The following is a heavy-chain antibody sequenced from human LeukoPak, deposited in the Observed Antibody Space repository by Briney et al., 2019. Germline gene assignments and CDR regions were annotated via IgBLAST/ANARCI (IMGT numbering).Heavy chain of an antibody. CDR2: IYSSGST. D-gene: IGHD2-2*01. CDR3: ARVKASSTSWTFDQ. Sequence: PSETLSLTCSVSGGSTNSYYWSWIRQSGGKGLEWIGRIYSSGSTVYNPSLNSRLTMSVDTSKNQFSLTLKSVTATDTAVYYCARVKASSTSWTFDQWGQGALVTVSS. J-gene: IGHJ4*02. CDR1: GGSTNSYY. V-gene: IGHV4-4*07.